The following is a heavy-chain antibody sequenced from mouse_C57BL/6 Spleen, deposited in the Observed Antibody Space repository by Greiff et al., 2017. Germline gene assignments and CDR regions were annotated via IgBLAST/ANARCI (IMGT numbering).Heavy chain of an antibody. CDR1: GFSFNTYA. CDR2: IRSKSKNYAT. CDR3: VGDSNYYFDY. J-gene: IGHJ2*01. D-gene: IGHD2-5*01. V-gene: IGHV10-1*01. Sequence: DVQLVESGGGLVQPKGSLKLSCAASGFSFNTYAMNWVRQAPGKGLEWVARIRSKSKNYATYYADSVKDRFTISRDDSESMLYLQMNNLKTEDTAMYYCVGDSNYYFDYWGQGTTLTVSA.